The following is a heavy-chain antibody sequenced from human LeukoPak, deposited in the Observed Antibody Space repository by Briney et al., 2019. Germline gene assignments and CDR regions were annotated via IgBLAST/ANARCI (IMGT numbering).Heavy chain of an antibody. CDR2: IGTSSTYI. D-gene: IGHD3-22*01. J-gene: IGHJ4*02. CDR3: AKGYYYDSSGYFDY. CDR1: GFTFSDYT. Sequence: GGSLRLSCAASGFTFSDYTMNWVRQAPGKGLEWVSSIGTSSTYIYYADSVKGRFTISRDNAKNSLYLQMNSLRAEDTALYYCAKGYYYDSSGYFDYWGQGTLVTVSS. V-gene: IGHV3-21*04.